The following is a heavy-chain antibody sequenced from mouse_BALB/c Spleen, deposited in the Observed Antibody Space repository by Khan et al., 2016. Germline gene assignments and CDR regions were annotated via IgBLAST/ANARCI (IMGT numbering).Heavy chain of an antibody. CDR1: GYSITSDYA. J-gene: IGHJ3*01. V-gene: IGHV3-2*02. Sequence: VQLQQPGPGLVKPSQSLSLTCTVTGYSITSDYAWNWIRQFPGNKLEWMGYISYSGSTSYNPSLKSRISITRDTSKNQFFLQLNSVTTEDTATXYCAIWLRQRNWFAYWGQGTLVTVSA. D-gene: IGHD2-2*01. CDR3: AIWLRQRNWFAY. CDR2: ISYSGST.